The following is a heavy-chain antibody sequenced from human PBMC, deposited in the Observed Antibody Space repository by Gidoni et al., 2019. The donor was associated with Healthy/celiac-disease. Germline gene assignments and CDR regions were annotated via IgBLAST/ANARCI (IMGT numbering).Heavy chain of an antibody. J-gene: IGHJ5*02. CDR1: GYTFTSYA. Sequence: QVQLVQSGAEVKKPGASVKVSCKASGYTFTSYAMHWVRQAPGQRLEWMGWINAGNGNTKYSQKFQGRVTITRDTSASTAYMELSSLRSEDTAVYYCARFPMVRVVWLFDPWGQGTLVTVSS. D-gene: IGHD3-10*01. CDR3: ARFPMVRVVWLFDP. CDR2: INAGNGNT. V-gene: IGHV1-3*01.